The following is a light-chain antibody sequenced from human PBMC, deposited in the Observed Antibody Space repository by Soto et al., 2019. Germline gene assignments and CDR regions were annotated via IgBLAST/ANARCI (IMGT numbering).Light chain of an antibody. CDR2: GST. J-gene: IGLJ2*01. CDR1: SSNFGAGYD. V-gene: IGLV1-40*01. Sequence: QSVLTQPPSVSGAPGQTVTMSCTGSSSNFGAGYDVHWYQQLPGTAPKLLIYGSTNRPSGVPVRFSGSKSDTSASLAITGLQAEDEADYYCQSYDSILDGVIFGGGTKLTVL. CDR3: QSYDSILDGVI.